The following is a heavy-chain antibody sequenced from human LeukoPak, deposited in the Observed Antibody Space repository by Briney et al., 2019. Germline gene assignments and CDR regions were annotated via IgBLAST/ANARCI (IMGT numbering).Heavy chain of an antibody. CDR1: GYSISSGYY. Sequence: LETLSLTCTVSGYSISSGYYWGGIRQPPGKGLEWIGSIYHSGSTYYNPSLKSRVTISVDTSKNQFSLKLSSVTAADTAVYYCARERLDLSYYYYMDVWGKGTTVTVSS. CDR2: IYHSGST. V-gene: IGHV4-38-2*02. D-gene: IGHD3-9*01. CDR3: ARERLDLSYYYYMDV. J-gene: IGHJ6*03.